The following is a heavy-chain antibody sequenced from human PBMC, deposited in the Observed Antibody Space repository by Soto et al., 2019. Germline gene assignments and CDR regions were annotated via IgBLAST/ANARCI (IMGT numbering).Heavy chain of an antibody. J-gene: IGHJ6*02. D-gene: IGHD4-4*01. CDR2: IIPIFGTA. CDR3: ARVTVTTEYYYYGMDV. V-gene: IGHV1-69*06. CDR1: GGTFSSYA. Sequence: QVQLVQSGAEVKKPGSSVKVSCKASGGTFSSYAISWVRQAPGQGLEWMGGIIPIFGTANYAQKFQGRVMITADKSTSTAYMELSSLRSEDTAVYYCARVTVTTEYYYYGMDVWGQGTTVTVSS.